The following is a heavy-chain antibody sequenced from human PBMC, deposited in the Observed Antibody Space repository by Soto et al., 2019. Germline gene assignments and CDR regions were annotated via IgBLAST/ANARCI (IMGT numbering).Heavy chain of an antibody. CDR3: ARAPFTIYDTSGYYDY. D-gene: IGHD3-22*01. CDR2: IWYDGSKK. V-gene: IGHV3-33*01. Sequence: QVQLVESGGGVVQPGRSLRLSCAASGFTFSSSGMHWVRQAPGKGLEWVAIIWYDGSKKYYADSVKGRFTISRDNSKNTVYLQMNSLRAEDTAVYYCARAPFTIYDTSGYYDYWGQGTTVTVSS. J-gene: IGHJ4*02. CDR1: GFTFSSSG.